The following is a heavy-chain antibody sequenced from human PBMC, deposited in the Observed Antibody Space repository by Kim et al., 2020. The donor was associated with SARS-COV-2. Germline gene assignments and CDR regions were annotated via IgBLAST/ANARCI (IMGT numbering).Heavy chain of an antibody. D-gene: IGHD2-15*01. J-gene: IGHJ4*02. V-gene: IGHV4-39*07. CDR3: ARGGNFGGTGLGFDY. Sequence: NPSLSSRGSISVDTSKNHFSLNLKSVTAADTAVYYCARGGNFGGTGLGFDYWGQGTLVTVSS.